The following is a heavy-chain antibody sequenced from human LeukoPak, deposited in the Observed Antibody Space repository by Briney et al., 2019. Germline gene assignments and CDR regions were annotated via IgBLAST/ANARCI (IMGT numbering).Heavy chain of an antibody. CDR1: GFTFSSYA. J-gene: IGHJ4*02. CDR2: INTNGGGT. V-gene: IGHV3-64D*09. CDR3: VRDRIQLWLTNFDY. Sequence: PGGCLRLSCSASGFTFSSYAMHWVRQAPGKGLEYVSGINTNGGGTYYADSVKDRFTISRDNSKNTLYLQMSSLRAEDTAVYYCVRDRIQLWLTNFDYWGRGSVVTVSS. D-gene: IGHD5-18*01.